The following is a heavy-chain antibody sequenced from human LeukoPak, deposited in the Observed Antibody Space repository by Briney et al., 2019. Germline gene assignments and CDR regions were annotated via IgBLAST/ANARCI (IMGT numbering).Heavy chain of an antibody. V-gene: IGHV4-61*02. D-gene: IGHD3-3*01. Sequence: SQTLSLTCTVSGDSISSSSFYWSWIRQPAGKGLEWVGRIYASGSTNYNPSLKSRVTISVDTSKNQFSLRLSSVTAADTAVYYCARIFGVVIDYWGPGTLVTVSS. CDR3: ARIFGVVIDY. CDR2: IYASGST. CDR1: GDSISSSSFY. J-gene: IGHJ4*02.